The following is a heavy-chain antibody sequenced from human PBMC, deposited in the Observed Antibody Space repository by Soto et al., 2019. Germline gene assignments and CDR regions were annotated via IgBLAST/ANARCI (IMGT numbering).Heavy chain of an antibody. CDR1: GFTFSTFA. CDR3: ARRVYCSGVACSSGYNCFDP. D-gene: IGHD2-15*01. J-gene: IGHJ5*02. CDR2: ISGSAGST. Sequence: GGSLRLSCAASGFTFSTFAMSWVRQAPGKGLEWVSTISGSAGSTYYADSVKGRFTISRDNSQDTLYLQMNSLRAEDTAVYYCARRVYCSGVACSSGYNCFDPWGQGTPVTISS. V-gene: IGHV3-23*01.